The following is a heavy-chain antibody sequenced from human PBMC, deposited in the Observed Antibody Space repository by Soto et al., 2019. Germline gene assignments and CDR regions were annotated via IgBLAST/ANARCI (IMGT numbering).Heavy chain of an antibody. CDR1: GVTFNNYG. Sequence: GGALRLSWAAAGVTFNNYGMHWGRPAPGKGLEWVSVIYSGGSTYYADSVKGRFIISRDNSNNTLYFQMNSLRAEDTAVYYCATLTKYDILTGFYPCWGQGTLVTVSS. D-gene: IGHD3-9*01. CDR2: IYSGGST. CDR3: ATLTKYDILTGFYPC. V-gene: IGHV3-66*01. J-gene: IGHJ4*02.